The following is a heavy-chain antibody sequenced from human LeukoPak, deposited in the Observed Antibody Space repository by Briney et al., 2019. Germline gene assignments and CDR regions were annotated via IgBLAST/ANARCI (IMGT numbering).Heavy chain of an antibody. CDR2: IKGDGSHT. D-gene: IGHD3-9*01. V-gene: IGHV3-74*01. Sequence: GGSLRLFCAASGFTFSNYWMHWVRQAPGKGLVWVSRIKGDGSHTIYADSVKGRFTISRDNAKNTLYLQMKSLRAEDTAVYYCVRDWDHFDFDSWGLGTLVTVSS. CDR1: GFTFSNYW. CDR3: VRDWDHFDFDS. J-gene: IGHJ5*01.